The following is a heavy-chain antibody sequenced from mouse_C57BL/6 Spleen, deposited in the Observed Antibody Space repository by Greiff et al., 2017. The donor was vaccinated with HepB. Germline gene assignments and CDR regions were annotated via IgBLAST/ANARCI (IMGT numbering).Heavy chain of an antibody. CDR1: GFTFSDYY. CDR2: INYDGSST. Sequence: EVQLVESEGGLVQPGSSMKLSCTASGFTFSDYYMAWVRQVPEKGLEWVANINYDGSSTYYLDSLKSRFIISRDNAKNILYLQMSSLKSEDTATYYCARDQNAFDYWGQGTTLTVSS. J-gene: IGHJ2*01. V-gene: IGHV5-16*01. CDR3: ARDQNAFDY. D-gene: IGHD6-5*01.